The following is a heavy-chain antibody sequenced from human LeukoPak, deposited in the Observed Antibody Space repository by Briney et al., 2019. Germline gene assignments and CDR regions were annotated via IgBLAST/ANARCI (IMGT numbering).Heavy chain of an antibody. CDR2: ISGSGGST. Sequence: GGSLRLSCAASGFTFSSYAMSWVRQAPGKGLEWVSAISGSGGSTYYADSVKGRFTISRDNSKNTLYLQMNSLRAEDTAVYYCAKGRAYCGGDGYDGMDVWGQGTTVTVSS. J-gene: IGHJ6*02. CDR3: AKGRAYCGGDGYDGMDV. V-gene: IGHV3-23*01. D-gene: IGHD2-21*02. CDR1: GFTFSSYA.